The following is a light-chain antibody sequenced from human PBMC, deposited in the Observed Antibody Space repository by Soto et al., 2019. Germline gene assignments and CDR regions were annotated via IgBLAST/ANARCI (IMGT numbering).Light chain of an antibody. CDR1: SGDVGGYDF. Sequence: QSALTQPLSVSGSPGQSVTISCTGTSGDVGGYDFVSWYQQHPGKAPKLMISDVRKRPSGVPDRFSGSKSGNTASLTISGLQAEDEADYYCCSYAGNFLKVFGTGTKVTVL. CDR2: DVR. J-gene: IGLJ1*01. V-gene: IGLV2-11*01. CDR3: CSYAGNFLKV.